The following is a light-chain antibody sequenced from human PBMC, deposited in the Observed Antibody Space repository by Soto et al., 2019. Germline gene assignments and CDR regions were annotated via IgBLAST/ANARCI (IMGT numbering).Light chain of an antibody. CDR3: KHQGT. CDR2: FAS. CDR1: QRVSSSY. V-gene: IGKV3-20*01. Sequence: EVVLTQSPGTLSLSPGEGATHSCRASQRVSSSYVAWFQQKPGQAPRLLMYFASTRATGIPQRFSGGGSGTDFILTISRVEPEDFAVYYCKHQGTFGQGTKVDIK. J-gene: IGKJ2*01.